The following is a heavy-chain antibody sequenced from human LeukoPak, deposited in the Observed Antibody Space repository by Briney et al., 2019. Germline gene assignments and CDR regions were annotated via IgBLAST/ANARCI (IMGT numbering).Heavy chain of an antibody. CDR3: AREFVDTAMGASYSYYYYGMDV. J-gene: IGHJ6*02. CDR1: GGSISSYY. V-gene: IGHV4-59*01. Sequence: PSETLSLTCTVSGGSISSYYWSWIRQPPGKGLEWIGYIYYSGSTNFNPSLKRRVTISVDTSKNQFSLKLSSVTAADTAVYYCAREFVDTAMGASYSYYYYGMDVWVQGTTVTVSS. CDR2: IYYSGST. D-gene: IGHD5-18*01.